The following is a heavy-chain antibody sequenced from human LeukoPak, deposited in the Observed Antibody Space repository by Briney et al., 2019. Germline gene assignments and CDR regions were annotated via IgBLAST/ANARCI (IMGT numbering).Heavy chain of an antibody. J-gene: IGHJ4*02. V-gene: IGHV1-2*02. Sequence: ASVKVSCKASGYTLTGYYMHWVRQAPGQGLEWMGWINPNSGGTNYAQKFQGRVTMTRDTSISTAYMELSRLRSDDTAVYYCARDRQDILTGYYFDYWGQGTLVTVSS. D-gene: IGHD3-9*01. CDR3: ARDRQDILTGYYFDY. CDR2: INPNSGGT. CDR1: GYTLTGYY.